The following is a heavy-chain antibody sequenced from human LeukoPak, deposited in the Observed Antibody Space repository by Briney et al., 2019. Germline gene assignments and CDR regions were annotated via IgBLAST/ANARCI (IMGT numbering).Heavy chain of an antibody. Sequence: GGSLRLSCAASGFTVSSNYMSWVRQAPGKGLEWVSVIYSGGSTYYADFVKGRFTISRDYSKNTLYLQMNSLRVEDTAVYYCAKGHGDSSGYYYFDSWGQGTLVTVSS. J-gene: IGHJ4*02. V-gene: IGHV3-53*01. CDR2: IYSGGST. D-gene: IGHD3-22*01. CDR3: AKGHGDSSGYYYFDS. CDR1: GFTVSSNY.